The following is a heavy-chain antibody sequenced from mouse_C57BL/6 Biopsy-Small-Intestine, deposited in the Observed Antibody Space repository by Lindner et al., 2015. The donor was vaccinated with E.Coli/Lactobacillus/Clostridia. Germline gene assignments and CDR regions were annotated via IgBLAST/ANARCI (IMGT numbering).Heavy chain of an antibody. CDR2: INPASDYI. CDR1: GNTFTRYW. V-gene: IGHV1-7*01. J-gene: IGHJ2*01. D-gene: IGHD1-3*01. CDR3: ARENGSTSDY. Sequence: VQLQESGAELAKPGASVKLSCKASGNTFTRYWMHWVKQRPGQGLEWIGYINPASDYIKYNQKFKDKATLTADKSSSTAYMQLSSLTYEDSAVYYCARENGSTSDYWGQGTTLTVSS.